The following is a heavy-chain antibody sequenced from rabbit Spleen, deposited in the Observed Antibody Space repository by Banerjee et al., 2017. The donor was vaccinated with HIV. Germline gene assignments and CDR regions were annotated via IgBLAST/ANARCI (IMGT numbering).Heavy chain of an antibody. J-gene: IGHJ6*01. Sequence: QSLEESGGGLVKPGGTLTLTCKASGISFGISDYMCWVRQAPGKGLEWIACIDAGSSDFTYHANWAKGRFTISKTSSTTVTLQATSLTVADTATYFCARDNSSSFSSYGMDLWGPGTLVTVS. CDR2: IDAGSSDFT. CDR3: ARDNSSSFSSYGMDL. V-gene: IGHV1S40*01. D-gene: IGHD1-1*01. CDR1: GISFGISDY.